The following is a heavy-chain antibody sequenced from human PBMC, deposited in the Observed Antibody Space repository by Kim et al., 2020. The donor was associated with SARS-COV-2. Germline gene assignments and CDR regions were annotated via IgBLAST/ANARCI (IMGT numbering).Heavy chain of an antibody. CDR2: IDPSDSYT. D-gene: IGHD3-10*01. Sequence: GESLKISCKGSGYSFTSYWISWVRRMPGKVLEWMGRIDPSDSYTNYSASFQGHVTIPADKSISTAYLQWSSLKASDTAMYYCARPYGSGSYYPPGYWGQGTLVTVSS. V-gene: IGHV5-10-1*01. J-gene: IGHJ4*02. CDR3: ARPYGSGSYYPPGY. CDR1: GYSFTSYW.